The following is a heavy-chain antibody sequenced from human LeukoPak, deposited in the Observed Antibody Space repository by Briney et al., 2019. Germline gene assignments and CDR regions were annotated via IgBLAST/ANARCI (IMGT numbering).Heavy chain of an antibody. CDR2: IYYSGST. V-gene: IGHV4-39*01. D-gene: IGHD6-19*01. CDR3: ARLIVAGTAEYFQH. CDR1: GGSISSSSYY. Sequence: SETLSLTCTVSGGSISSSSYYWGWIRQPPGKGLEWIGSIYYSGSTYYNPSLKSRVTISVETSKNQFSLKLSSVTAADTAVYYCARLIVAGTAEYFQHWGQGTLVTVSS. J-gene: IGHJ1*01.